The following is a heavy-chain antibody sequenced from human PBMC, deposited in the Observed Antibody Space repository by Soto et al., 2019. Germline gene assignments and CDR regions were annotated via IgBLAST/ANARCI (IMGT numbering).Heavy chain of an antibody. D-gene: IGHD3-16*01. Sequence: SETLSLTCAVSGGSISSGGYSWSWIRQPPGKGLEWIGYIYHSGSTYYNPSLKSRVTISVDRSKNQFSLKLSSVTAADTAVYYCASGPLGGFGYFDYWGQGTLVTVSS. CDR3: ASGPLGGFGYFDY. CDR2: IYHSGST. CDR1: GGSISSGGYS. V-gene: IGHV4-30-2*01. J-gene: IGHJ4*02.